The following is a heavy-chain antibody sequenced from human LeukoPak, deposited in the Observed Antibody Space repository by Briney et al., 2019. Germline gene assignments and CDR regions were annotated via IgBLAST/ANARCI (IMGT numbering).Heavy chain of an antibody. V-gene: IGHV4-59*01. J-gene: IGHJ5*02. CDR1: GGSISSYY. CDR3: ARDQGYSYGFGSWFDP. CDR2: IYYSGST. D-gene: IGHD5-18*01. Sequence: SETLSLTCTVSGGSISSYYWSWIRQPPGKVLEWIGYIYYSGSTNYNPSLKSRVTISVDTSKNQFSLKLSSVTAADTAVYYCARDQGYSYGFGSWFDPWGQGTLVTVSS.